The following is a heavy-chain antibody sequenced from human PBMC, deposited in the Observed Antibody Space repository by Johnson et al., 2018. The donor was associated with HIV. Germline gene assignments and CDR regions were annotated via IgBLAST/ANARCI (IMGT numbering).Heavy chain of an antibody. J-gene: IGHJ3*02. CDR1: GFTFDDYG. D-gene: IGHD2-21*02. Sequence: QVQLVESGGGVVRPGGSLRLPCAASGFTFDDYGMSWVRQAPGKGLEWVAVISYDGSNKYYADSVKGRFTLSRDHSKNTLYLQMNSLRAEDTAVYYCAKPQPPIVVVTATVEGEAFDIWGQGTMVTVSS. CDR3: AKPQPPIVVVTATVEGEAFDI. V-gene: IGHV3-30*18. CDR2: ISYDGSNK.